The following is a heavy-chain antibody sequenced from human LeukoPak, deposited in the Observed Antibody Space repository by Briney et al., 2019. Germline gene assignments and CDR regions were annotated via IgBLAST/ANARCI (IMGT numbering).Heavy chain of an antibody. CDR3: ARLSGIMISLGGVISYFDY. CDR1: GGSFNDSY. V-gene: IGHV4-34*01. CDR2: INHSGGT. J-gene: IGHJ4*02. D-gene: IGHD3-16*02. Sequence: SETLSLTCTLYGGSFNDSYWTWIRQPPGKGLEWIGEINHSGGTDYNPALRSRVTISVDPSKNQLSLQLRSMTAADTGVYYCARLSGIMISLGGVISYFDYWGQGTLVTVSS.